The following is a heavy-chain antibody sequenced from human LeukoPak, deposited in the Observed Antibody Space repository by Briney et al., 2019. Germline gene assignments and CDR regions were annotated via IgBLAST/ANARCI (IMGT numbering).Heavy chain of an antibody. CDR1: GFTFSSYG. CDR2: ISHDGSNK. J-gene: IGHJ4*02. CDR3: ARIWGSTSTLDY. D-gene: IGHD2/OR15-2a*01. Sequence: PGRSLILSCAASGFTFSSYGMHWFRQAPGKGLEWLAFISHDGSNKYYADSVKGRFTISRDNYQNTLFLQMNSLRVEDTAVYYCARIWGSTSTLDYWGQGTLVTVSS. V-gene: IGHV3-30*03.